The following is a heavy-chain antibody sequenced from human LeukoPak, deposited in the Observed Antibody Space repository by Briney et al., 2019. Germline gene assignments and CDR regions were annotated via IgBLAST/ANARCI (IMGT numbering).Heavy chain of an antibody. CDR3: ARETALVAFDI. CDR1: GFTFSNYW. Sequence: GGSLRLSCAASGFTFSNYWMHWVRQAPGKGLEWVSYISSSGSTIYYADSVKGRFTISRDNAKNSLYLQMNSLRAEDTAVYYCARETALVAFDIWGQGTMVTVSS. V-gene: IGHV3-48*04. CDR2: ISSSGSTI. J-gene: IGHJ3*02.